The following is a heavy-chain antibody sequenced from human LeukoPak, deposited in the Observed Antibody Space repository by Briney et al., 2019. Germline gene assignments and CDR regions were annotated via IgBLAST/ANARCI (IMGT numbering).Heavy chain of an antibody. D-gene: IGHD3-22*01. CDR1: GGTFSSYA. CDR2: IIPIFGTA. V-gene: IGHV1-69*13. Sequence: GASVKVSCKASGGTFSSYAISWVRQAPGQGLEWKGGIIPIFGTANYAQKFQGRVTITADESTSTAYMELSSLRSEDTAVYYCASERSYYDSSGYYYFDYWGQGTLVTVSS. J-gene: IGHJ4*02. CDR3: ASERSYYDSSGYYYFDY.